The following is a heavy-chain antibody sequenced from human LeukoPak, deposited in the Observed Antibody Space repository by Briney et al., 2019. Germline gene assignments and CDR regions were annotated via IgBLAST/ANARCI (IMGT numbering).Heavy chain of an antibody. CDR1: GGSISSYY. Sequence: SETLSLTCTVSGGSISSYYWSWIRQPPGKGLEWIGYIYYSGSTNYNPSLKSRVTISVDTSKNQFSLKLSSVTAADTAVYYCARFGLGDYFDYWGQGTLVTVSS. CDR2: IYYSGST. CDR3: ARFGLGDYFDY. V-gene: IGHV4-59*01. D-gene: IGHD3-10*01. J-gene: IGHJ4*02.